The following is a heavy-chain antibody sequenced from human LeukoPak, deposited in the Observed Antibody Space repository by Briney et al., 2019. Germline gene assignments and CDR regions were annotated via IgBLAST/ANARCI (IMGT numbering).Heavy chain of an antibody. CDR2: ISRNGGNT. Sequence: GGSLRLSCAASGFTFSDYSMHWVRQAPGKGLEYVSAISRNGGNTYYADSVKGRFTISRDNSKNTLYLQMGSLRTEDMAVFYCARVGDSDAFDIWGQGTMVTVSS. J-gene: IGHJ3*02. CDR1: GFTFSDYS. CDR3: ARVGDSDAFDI. V-gene: IGHV3-64*02.